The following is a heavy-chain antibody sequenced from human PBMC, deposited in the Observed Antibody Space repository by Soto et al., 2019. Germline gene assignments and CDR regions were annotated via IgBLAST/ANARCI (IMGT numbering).Heavy chain of an antibody. CDR2: ISYDGSNK. Sequence: QVQLVESGGGVVQPGRSLRLSCAASGFTFSSYAMHWVRQAPGKGLEWVAVISYDGSNKYYADSVKGRFTISRDNSKNTLYLQMNCLRAEDTAVYYCARDLYEWELRGGYYGMDVWGQGTTVTVSS. D-gene: IGHD1-26*01. V-gene: IGHV3-30-3*01. J-gene: IGHJ6*02. CDR3: ARDLYEWELRGGYYGMDV. CDR1: GFTFSSYA.